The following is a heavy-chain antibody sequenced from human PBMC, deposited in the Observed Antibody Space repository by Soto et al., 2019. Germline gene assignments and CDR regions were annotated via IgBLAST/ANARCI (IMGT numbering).Heavy chain of an antibody. V-gene: IGHV3-21*01. CDR3: ARDAAYYDFWSGYPPYNCFDP. J-gene: IGHJ5*02. D-gene: IGHD3-3*01. CDR2: ISSSSSYI. Sequence: GGSLRLSCAASGFTFSSYSMTWVRQAPGKGLEWVSSISSSSSYIYYADSVKGRFTISRDNAKNSLYLQMNSLRAEDTAVYYCARDAAYYDFWSGYPPYNCFDPWGQGTLVTVSS. CDR1: GFTFSSYS.